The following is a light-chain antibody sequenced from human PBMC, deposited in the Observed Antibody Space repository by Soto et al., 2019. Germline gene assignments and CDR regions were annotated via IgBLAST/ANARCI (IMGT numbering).Light chain of an antibody. Sequence: DIQMTQSPSSLSASVGDRVTITCRASQSISSYLNWYQQKPGKAPKLLIYAASSLQSGVPSRFSGSGSGTDFTLTITSLETEDFATYYCLQTYSSPPTFGQGTEVEIK. J-gene: IGKJ1*01. CDR2: AAS. CDR3: LQTYSSPPT. CDR1: QSISSY. V-gene: IGKV1-39*01.